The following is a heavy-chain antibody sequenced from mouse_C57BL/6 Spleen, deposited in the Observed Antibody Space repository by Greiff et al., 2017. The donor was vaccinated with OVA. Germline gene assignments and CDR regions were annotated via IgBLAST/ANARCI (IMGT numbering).Heavy chain of an antibody. J-gene: IGHJ3*01. CDR2: IDPSDSYT. D-gene: IGHD1-1*01. V-gene: IGHV1-50*01. CDR3: AVYGSSYGFAY. CDR1: GYTFTSYW. Sequence: QVQLQQPGAELVKPGASVKLSCKASGYTFTSYWMQWVKQRPGQGLEWIGEIDPSDSYTNYNQKFKGKATLTVDTSSSTAYMQLSSLTSEDSAVYYCAVYGSSYGFAYWGQGTLVTVSA.